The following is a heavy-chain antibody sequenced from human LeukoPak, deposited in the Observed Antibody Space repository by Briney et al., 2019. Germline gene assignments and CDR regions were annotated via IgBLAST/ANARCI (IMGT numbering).Heavy chain of an antibody. CDR2: TSYDGSDN. Sequence: PGRSLRLSCAASGFTFSSYAMHWVRQAPGKGLEWVTITSYDGSDNYYADSVKGRFAISRDNSKNTLYLQMNSLRAEDTAVYFCAKAPRGGAKWVVDYWGQGNLVTVSS. CDR3: AKAPRGGAKWVVDY. D-gene: IGHD1-26*01. V-gene: IGHV3-30*18. CDR1: GFTFSSYA. J-gene: IGHJ4*02.